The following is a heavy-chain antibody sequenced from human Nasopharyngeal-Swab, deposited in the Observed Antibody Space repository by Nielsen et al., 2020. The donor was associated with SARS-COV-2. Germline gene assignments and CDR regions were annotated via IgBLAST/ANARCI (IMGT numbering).Heavy chain of an antibody. D-gene: IGHD3-16*01. Sequence: VGIAPGQGLEWMGIINPSGGSTSYAQKFQGRVTMTRDTSTSTVYMELSSLRSEDTAVYYCARVFRWGAFDYWGQGTLVTVSS. V-gene: IGHV1-46*01. CDR2: INPSGGST. CDR3: ARVFRWGAFDY. J-gene: IGHJ4*02.